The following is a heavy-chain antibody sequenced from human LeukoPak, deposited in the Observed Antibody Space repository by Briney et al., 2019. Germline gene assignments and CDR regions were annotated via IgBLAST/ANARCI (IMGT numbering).Heavy chain of an antibody. CDR1: GYTFTSYD. CDR3: ARSPVTKADYMDV. CDR2: MNPNSGNT. D-gene: IGHD2-21*02. J-gene: IGHJ6*03. Sequence: ASVKASCKASGYTFTSYDINWVRQATGQGLEWMGWMNPNSGNTGYAQKFQGRVTMTRNTSISTTYMELSSLRSADTAVYYCARSPVTKADYMDVWGKGTTVTVSS. V-gene: IGHV1-8*01.